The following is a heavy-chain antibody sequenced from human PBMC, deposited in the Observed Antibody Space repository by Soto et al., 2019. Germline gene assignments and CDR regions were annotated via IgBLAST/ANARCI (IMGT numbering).Heavy chain of an antibody. J-gene: IGHJ4*02. Sequence: QVQLVESGGGVVQPGTSLRLSCKASGFIFRDYLIHWVRQAPGKGLEWLAVLSFDGTAEYYADSTRGRFTISRDIPKSTTYLVINNVRRDDTAMYYCARVATRLQSMEVLESWGQGTLVTVPS. CDR2: LSFDGTAE. CDR3: ARVATRLQSMEVLES. CDR1: GFIFRDYL. D-gene: IGHD2-21*02. V-gene: IGHV3-30*03.